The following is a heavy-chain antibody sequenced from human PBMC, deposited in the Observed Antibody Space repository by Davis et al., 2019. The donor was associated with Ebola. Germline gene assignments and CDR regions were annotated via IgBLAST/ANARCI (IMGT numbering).Heavy chain of an antibody. V-gene: IGHV1-18*01. CDR2: ISAYNGNT. Sequence: ASVKVSCKASGYTFISYGISWVRQAPGQGLEWMGWISAYNGNTNYAQKLQGRVTITADESTSTAYMELSSLRSEDTAVYYCARGGVVGATILLSWGQGTLVTVSS. CDR3: ARGGVVGATILLS. CDR1: GYTFISYG. D-gene: IGHD1-26*01. J-gene: IGHJ5*02.